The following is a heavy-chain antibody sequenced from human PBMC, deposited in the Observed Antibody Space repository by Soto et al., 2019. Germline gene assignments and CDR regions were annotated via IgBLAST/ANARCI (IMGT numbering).Heavy chain of an antibody. CDR1: GFTFSSYS. J-gene: IGHJ4*02. CDR3: ARDSLVDTAMVKSLDY. CDR2: ISSSSSYI. Sequence: GGSLRLSCAASGFTFSSYSMNWVRQAPGKGLEWVSSISSSSSYIYYADSVKGRFTISRDNAKNSLYLQMNSLRAEDTAVYYCARDSLVDTAMVKSLDYWGQGTLVTVSS. D-gene: IGHD5-18*01. V-gene: IGHV3-21*01.